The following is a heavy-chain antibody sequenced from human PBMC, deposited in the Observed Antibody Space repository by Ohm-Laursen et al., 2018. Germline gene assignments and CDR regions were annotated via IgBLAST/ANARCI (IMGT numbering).Heavy chain of an antibody. Sequence: SLRLSCAAPGFTFSGYAMSWVRQGPEKGLEWVSVATGSGRSTYYTDSVKGRFSISRDNSKNTLYLQMNSLRVEDTAVYYCAKGRSGGTGHGNWFESWGQGALVTVSS. J-gene: IGHJ5*01. D-gene: IGHD3-10*01. V-gene: IGHV3-23*01. CDR3: AKGRSGGTGHGNWFES. CDR2: ATGSGRST. CDR1: GFTFSGYA.